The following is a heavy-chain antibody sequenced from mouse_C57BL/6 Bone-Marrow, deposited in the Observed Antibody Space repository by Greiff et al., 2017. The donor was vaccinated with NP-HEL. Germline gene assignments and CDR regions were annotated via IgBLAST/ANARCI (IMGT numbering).Heavy chain of an antibody. CDR3: ASLQPRRLRLGFYYYAMDY. J-gene: IGHJ4*01. CDR1: GYTFTSYW. Sequence: QVQLQQPGAELVKPGASVKMSCKASGYTFTSYWITWVKQRPGQGLEWIGDIYPGSGSTNYNEKFKSKATLTVDTSSSTAYMQLSSLTSEDSAVYYCASLQPRRLRLGFYYYAMDYWGQGTSVTVSS. D-gene: IGHD2-4*01. CDR2: IYPGSGST. V-gene: IGHV1-55*01.